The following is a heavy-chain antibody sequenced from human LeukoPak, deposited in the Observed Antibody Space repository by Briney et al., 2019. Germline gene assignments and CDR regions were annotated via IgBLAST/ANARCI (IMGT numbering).Heavy chain of an antibody. CDR1: GGSISSGSYY. J-gene: IGHJ6*03. CDR2: IYTSGST. Sequence: SQTLSLTCTVSGGSISSGSYYWSWIRQPAGKGLEWIGRIYTSGSTNYNPSLKSRVTISVDTSENQFSLKLSSVTAADTAVYYCVRIVVVPAALYYYYMDVWGKGTTVTVSS. CDR3: VRIVVVPAALYYYYMDV. D-gene: IGHD2-2*01. V-gene: IGHV4-61*02.